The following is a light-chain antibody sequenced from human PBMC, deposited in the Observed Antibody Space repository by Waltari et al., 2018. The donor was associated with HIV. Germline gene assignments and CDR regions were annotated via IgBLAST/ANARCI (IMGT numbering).Light chain of an antibody. V-gene: IGKV4-1*01. Sequence: DIVMTQSPDSLAVSLGERATINCKSSQSVLYSSHNKNYLAWYQQKPGQPPKLLIYWASTRESGVPDRFSGRGSGTDFTLTISSLQAEDVAVYYCQQYYSTPRTFGKGTKVEIK. J-gene: IGKJ1*01. CDR3: QQYYSTPRT. CDR2: WAS. CDR1: QSVLYSSHNKNY.